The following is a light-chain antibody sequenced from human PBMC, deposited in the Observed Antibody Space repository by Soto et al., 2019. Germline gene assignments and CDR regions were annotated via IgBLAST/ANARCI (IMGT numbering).Light chain of an antibody. V-gene: IGLV1-40*01. CDR3: QSYDSSLSGSV. Sequence: QSVLTQQPSVSGAPGQRVTISCTGSSSNIGAGYDVHWYQQLPGTAPKLPIYGNSNRPSGVPDRFSGSKSGTSASLAITGLQAEDEADYYCQSYDSSLSGSVVGGGTKVTVL. CDR1: SSNIGAGYD. CDR2: GNS. J-gene: IGLJ2*01.